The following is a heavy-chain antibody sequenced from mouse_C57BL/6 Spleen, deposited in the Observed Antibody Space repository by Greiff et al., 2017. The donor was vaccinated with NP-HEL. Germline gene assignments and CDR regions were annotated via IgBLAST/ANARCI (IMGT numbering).Heavy chain of an antibody. V-gene: IGHV5-4*01. CDR1: GFTFSSYA. CDR2: ISDGGSYT. Sequence: EVKLVESGGGLVKPGGSLKHSCAASGFTFSSYAMSWVRQTPEKRLEWVATISDGGSYTYYPDNVKGRFTISRDNAKNNLYLQMSHLKSEDTAMYYCAREGIVTTYFDYWGQGTTLTVSS. D-gene: IGHD2-5*01. J-gene: IGHJ2*01. CDR3: AREGIVTTYFDY.